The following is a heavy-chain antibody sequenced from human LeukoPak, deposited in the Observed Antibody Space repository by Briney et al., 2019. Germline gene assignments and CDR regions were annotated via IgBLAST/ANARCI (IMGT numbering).Heavy chain of an antibody. CDR2: ISSSSSYI. CDR1: GFTFSSYS. CDR3: ARDLIFTGTLDY. Sequence: PGGSLRLSCAASGFTFSSYSMNWVRQAPGKGLEWVSSISSSSSYIYYADSVKGRFTISRDNAKNSLYLQMNSLRAEDTAVYYCARDLIFTGTLDYWGQGTLVTVSS. J-gene: IGHJ4*02. V-gene: IGHV3-21*01. D-gene: IGHD1-1*01.